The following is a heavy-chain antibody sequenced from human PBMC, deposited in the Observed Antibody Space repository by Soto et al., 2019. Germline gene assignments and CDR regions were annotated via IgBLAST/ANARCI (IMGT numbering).Heavy chain of an antibody. CDR1: GDSINNSHG. V-gene: IGHV4-4*02. D-gene: IGHD6-13*01. Sequence: QVQLQESGPGLVQPSGTLSLTCAVSGDSINNSHGCRWVRQTPGKGLEWIGETYHSGTTNYNPSLKTRVTISIDKSKNQFSLKMNSVTAADTAVYHCAREVNSSPARGPNWFDPWGKGTLVTVSS. CDR3: AREVNSSPARGPNWFDP. J-gene: IGHJ5*02. CDR2: TYHSGTT.